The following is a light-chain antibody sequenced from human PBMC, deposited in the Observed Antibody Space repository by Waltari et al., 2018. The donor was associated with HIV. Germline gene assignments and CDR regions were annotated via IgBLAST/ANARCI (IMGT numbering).Light chain of an antibody. CDR2: DVR. CDR1: SSDVGGYNY. J-gene: IGLJ1*01. CDR3: SSYTSSSTYV. Sequence: QSALTQPASVSGSPGQSITISCTGTSSDVGGYNYVSWYQQHPGKAPQLMSDDVRKRPSGVSNRFSGSKSGNTASLTISGLQAEDEADYYCSSYTSSSTYVFGTGTKVTVL. V-gene: IGLV2-14*01.